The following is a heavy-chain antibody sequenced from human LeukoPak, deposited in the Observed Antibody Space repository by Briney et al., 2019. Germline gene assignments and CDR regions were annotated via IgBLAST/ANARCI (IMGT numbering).Heavy chain of an antibody. CDR3: ARGRVSPKGYYASGTYYFFDC. CDR2: FYTSGST. J-gene: IGHJ4*02. V-gene: IGHV4-61*02. CDR1: GGSISSGTYY. Sequence: SQTLSLTCTVSGGSISSGTYYWTWIRQPAGRGLEWIGRFYTSGSTRYNPSLESRVTISMDTSKNQLSLKLSSVTAADTAVYYCARGRVSPKGYYASGTYYFFDCWGQGTLVTVSS. D-gene: IGHD2-8*01.